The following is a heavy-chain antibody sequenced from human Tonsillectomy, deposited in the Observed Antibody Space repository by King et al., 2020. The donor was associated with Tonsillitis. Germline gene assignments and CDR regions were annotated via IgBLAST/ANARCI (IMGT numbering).Heavy chain of an antibody. CDR3: ASVFDYYVSSGYYSNCFDC. J-gene: IGHJ4*02. Sequence: VQLQESGPGLVKPSQTLSLTCAVSGGSISSGDYSWSWIRQPPGKGLEWIGYIYYSGSTYYNQSLKSRVTISVDTSKNQFSLKLSSVTAADTAVYYCASVFDYYVSSGYYSNCFDCWGQGTLVTVSS. CDR1: GGSISSGDYS. V-gene: IGHV4-30-4*07. D-gene: IGHD3-22*01. CDR2: IYYSGST.